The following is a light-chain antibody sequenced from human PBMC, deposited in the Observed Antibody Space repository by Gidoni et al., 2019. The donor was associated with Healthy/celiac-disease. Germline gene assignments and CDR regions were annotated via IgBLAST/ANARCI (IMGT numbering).Light chain of an antibody. CDR1: QSVSSGS. CDR3: HQYGSSPQT. V-gene: IGKV3-20*01. Sequence: EIVLTHSPGTLSLSPGERATLSCRASQSVSSGSLAWYQQKPGQAPRLLIYDASSRATGIPDRFSGSGSGTDFTLTISRLEPEDVAVFYCHQYGSSPQTFGQGTKVEIK. J-gene: IGKJ1*01. CDR2: DAS.